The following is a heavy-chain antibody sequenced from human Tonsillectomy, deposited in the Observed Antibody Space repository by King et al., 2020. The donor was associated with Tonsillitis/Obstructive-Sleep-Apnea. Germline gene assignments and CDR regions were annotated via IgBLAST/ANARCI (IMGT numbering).Heavy chain of an antibody. CDR2: VYNRGST. J-gene: IGHJ6*03. Sequence: QLQESGPGLVKPSETLSLTCTVSGDSFSSGTYHWSWIRQPPGKGLEWIGYVYNRGSTSYNPSLKSRVTISVDTSKNQFSLKLSSVTAADTAVYFCASARIAVFQGVVSPQSLYSFYMDVWGKGTTVTVSS. CDR3: ASARIAVFQGVVSPQSLYSFYMDV. V-gene: IGHV4-61*01. CDR1: GDSFSSGTYH. D-gene: IGHD3-10*01.